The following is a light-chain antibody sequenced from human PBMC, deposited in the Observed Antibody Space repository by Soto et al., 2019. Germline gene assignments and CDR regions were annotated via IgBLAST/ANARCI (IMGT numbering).Light chain of an antibody. Sequence: EIVLTQSPGTLSLSPGERATLSCRASQSVSSRYLAWYQQKPGQAPSLLIYAASSRATGIPDRFSGSGSGTAFTLTISRLEPEDFAVYYCQLYGSSPPYTFGQGTKVEIK. CDR1: QSVSSRY. CDR2: AAS. CDR3: QLYGSSPPYT. V-gene: IGKV3-20*01. J-gene: IGKJ2*01.